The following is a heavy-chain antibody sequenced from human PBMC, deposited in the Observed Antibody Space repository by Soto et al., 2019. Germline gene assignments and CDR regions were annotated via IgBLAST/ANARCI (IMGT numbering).Heavy chain of an antibody. CDR3: ARGHFGVTMDV. CDR2: VNGGGDIT. V-gene: IGHV3-23*01. D-gene: IGHD3-3*01. CDR1: EFTFSSYS. Sequence: EVQLLESGGGLVQPGGSLRLSCAAFEFTFSSYSMIWVRQAPGKGLEWVSGVNGGGDITYYADSVKGRFTISTDNSNNTLYLQMNSLRAEDTAVFYCARGHFGVTMDVWGQGTTVTVSS. J-gene: IGHJ6*02.